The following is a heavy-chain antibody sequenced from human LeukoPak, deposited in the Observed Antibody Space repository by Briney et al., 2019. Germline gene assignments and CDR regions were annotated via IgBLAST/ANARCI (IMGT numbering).Heavy chain of an antibody. Sequence: SQTLSLTCTVSGGSISSGGYYWSWIRQHPGKGLEWIGYIYYSGSTYYNPSLKSRVTISVDTSKNQFSLKLSSVTAADTAVYYCARAPRITMIVVVIGAFDMWGQGTMVTVSS. D-gene: IGHD3-22*01. CDR1: GGSISSGGYY. J-gene: IGHJ3*02. CDR3: ARAPRITMIVVVIGAFDM. V-gene: IGHV4-31*03. CDR2: IYYSGST.